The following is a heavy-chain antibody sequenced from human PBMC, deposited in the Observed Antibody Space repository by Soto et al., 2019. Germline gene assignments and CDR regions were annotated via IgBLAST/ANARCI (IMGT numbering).Heavy chain of an antibody. CDR2: IKQDGSEK. CDR1: GFTFSSYW. V-gene: IGHV3-7*01. Sequence: GGSLRLSCAASGFTFSSYWMSWVRQAPGKGLEWVANIKQDGSEKYYVDSVKGRFTVSRDNAKNSVYLEMNSLSAEDTALYYCARESEDLTSNFDYWGQGTLVTVS. J-gene: IGHJ4*02. CDR3: ARESEDLTSNFDY.